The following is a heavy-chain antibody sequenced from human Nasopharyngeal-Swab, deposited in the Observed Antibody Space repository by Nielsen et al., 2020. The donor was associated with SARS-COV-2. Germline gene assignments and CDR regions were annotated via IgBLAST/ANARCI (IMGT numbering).Heavy chain of an antibody. Sequence: SETLSLTCSLNGVSFSGYHWGWIRQSPGKRLEWIGDITRSGNTNYTPALKSRVIMSVATSKDEFSLKLTSVNATDTAIYFCARVNNGGGIVPASYSFFMDVWGKGTSVAVSS. V-gene: IGHV4-34*01. CDR2: ITRSGNT. CDR3: ARVNNGGGIVPASYSFFMDV. CDR1: GVSFSGYH. J-gene: IGHJ6*03. D-gene: IGHD2-2*01.